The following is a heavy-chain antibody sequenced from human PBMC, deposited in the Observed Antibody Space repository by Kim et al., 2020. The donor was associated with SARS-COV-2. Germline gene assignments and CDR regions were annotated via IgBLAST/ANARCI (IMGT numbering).Heavy chain of an antibody. V-gene: IGHV3-43*01. Sequence: YADSVKGRFTISRDNSKNSLYLQMNSLRTEDTALYYCVRPGYSSSWYFDYWGQGTLVTVSS. D-gene: IGHD6-13*01. J-gene: IGHJ4*02. CDR3: VRPGYSSSWYFDY.